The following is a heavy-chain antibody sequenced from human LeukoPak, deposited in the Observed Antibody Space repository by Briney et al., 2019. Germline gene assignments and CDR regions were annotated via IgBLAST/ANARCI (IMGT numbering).Heavy chain of an antibody. V-gene: IGHV3-30-3*01. CDR2: MSYDGSNK. CDR3: ARDLRKLRYFDY. Sequence: GGSLRLSCAASGFTFSTYTMHWVRQAPGKGLEWVAVMSYDGSNKYYTDSVKGRFTISRDNSNNTPYLQMNSLRAEDTAVYYCARDLRKLRYFDYWGQGTLVTVPS. CDR1: GFTFSTYT. D-gene: IGHD3-3*01. J-gene: IGHJ4*02.